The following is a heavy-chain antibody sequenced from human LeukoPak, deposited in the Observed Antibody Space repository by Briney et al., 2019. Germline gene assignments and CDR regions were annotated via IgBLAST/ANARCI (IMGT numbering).Heavy chain of an antibody. V-gene: IGHV4-61*05. J-gene: IGHJ4*02. D-gene: IGHD7-27*01. Sequence: SETLSLTCTVSGGSISSSSYYWSWIRQPPGKGLEWIGYIYYSGSTNYNPSLKSRVTMSVDTSKNQFSLKLSSVTAADTAVYYCARGPHYALGIYFDYWGQGTLVTVSS. CDR2: IYYSGST. CDR1: GGSISSSSYY. CDR3: ARGPHYALGIYFDY.